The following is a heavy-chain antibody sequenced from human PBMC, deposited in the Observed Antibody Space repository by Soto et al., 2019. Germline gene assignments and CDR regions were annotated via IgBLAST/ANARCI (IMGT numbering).Heavy chain of an antibody. J-gene: IGHJ4*02. Sequence: SVKVSCKASGGTFSSYAISWVRQAPGQGLEWMGGIIPIFGTANYAQKFQGRVTITADESTSTAYMELSSLRSEDTAVYYCARRSNPYYYDSRGPFDYWGQGTLVTVSS. CDR3: ARRSNPYYYDSRGPFDY. CDR2: IIPIFGTA. D-gene: IGHD3-22*01. V-gene: IGHV1-69*13. CDR1: GGTFSSYA.